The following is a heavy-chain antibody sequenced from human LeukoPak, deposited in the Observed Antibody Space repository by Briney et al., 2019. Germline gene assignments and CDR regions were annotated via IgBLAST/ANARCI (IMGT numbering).Heavy chain of an antibody. D-gene: IGHD6-13*01. J-gene: IGHJ4*02. Sequence: GGSLRLSCAASGFTFSIYGMHWVRQAPGKGLEWVAVISYDGSNIYYADSVKGRFTISRDNSKNTLYLQMNSLRPEDTAVYYCAKISNSWPDYWGQGTLVTVSS. CDR3: AKISNSWPDY. V-gene: IGHV3-30*18. CDR1: GFTFSIYG. CDR2: ISYDGSNI.